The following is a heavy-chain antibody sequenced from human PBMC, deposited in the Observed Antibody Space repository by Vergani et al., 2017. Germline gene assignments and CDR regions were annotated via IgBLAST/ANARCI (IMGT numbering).Heavy chain of an antibody. D-gene: IGHD1-7*01. J-gene: IGHJ6*03. CDR2: ISGHGDRT. Sequence: EVHLLESGGGQVEAGGSLRLSCVASGFTFSNSAMSWVRQTSGKGLEWVSAISGHGDRTYYADSVKGRFTISRDNSKNTVYLQMNSLRAEDTAVYYCAKVPGTTLYYYYYMDVWGKGTTVTVSS. V-gene: IGHV3-23*01. CDR3: AKVPGTTLYYYYYMDV. CDR1: GFTFSNSA.